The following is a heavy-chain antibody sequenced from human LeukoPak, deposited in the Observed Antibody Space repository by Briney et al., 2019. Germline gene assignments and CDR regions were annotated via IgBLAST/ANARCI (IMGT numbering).Heavy chain of an antibody. CDR1: GFTFSSYW. Sequence: GGSLRLSCAASGFTFSSYWMHWVRQAPGKGLVWVSRINSDGSSTTYADSVKGRFTISRDNAKKTLYLQMNSLRVEDTAVHYCVSRGYSDPDYWGQGTLVAVSS. J-gene: IGHJ4*02. V-gene: IGHV3-74*03. CDR3: VSRGYSDPDY. CDR2: INSDGSST. D-gene: IGHD4-17*01.